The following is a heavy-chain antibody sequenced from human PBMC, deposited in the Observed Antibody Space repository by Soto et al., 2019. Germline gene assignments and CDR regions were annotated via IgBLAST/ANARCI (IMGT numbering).Heavy chain of an antibody. CDR2: ISYDGSNK. CDR1: GFTFSSYG. Sequence: QVQLVESGGGVVQPGRSLRLSCAASGFTFSSYGMHWVRQAPGKGLEWVAVISYDGSNKYYADSVKGRFTISRDNSKNTLYLQMNSLRAEDTAVYYCAKPPGGRYPPFDYWGQGTLGTVSS. J-gene: IGHJ4*02. CDR3: AKPPGGRYPPFDY. V-gene: IGHV3-30*18. D-gene: IGHD6-19*01.